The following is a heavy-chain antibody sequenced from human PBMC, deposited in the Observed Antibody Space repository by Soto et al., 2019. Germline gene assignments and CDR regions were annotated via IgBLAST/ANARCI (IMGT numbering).Heavy chain of an antibody. J-gene: IGHJ4*01. Sequence: GGSLSLSCAASGFTFGHYAMNLVRQAPGKGLEWISTITYDGDFTHYEDSVKGRFTVSRDNSKNILYLEMNNLRVDDTALYYCARDPSAGKADYWGRGTLVTVSS. V-gene: IGHV3-23*01. CDR1: GFTFGHYA. CDR2: ITYDGDFT. CDR3: ARDPSAGKADY. D-gene: IGHD6-19*01.